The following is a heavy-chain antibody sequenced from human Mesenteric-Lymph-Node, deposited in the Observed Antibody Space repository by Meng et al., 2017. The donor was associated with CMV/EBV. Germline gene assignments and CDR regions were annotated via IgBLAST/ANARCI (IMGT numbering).Heavy chain of an antibody. CDR1: GGSISSYY. V-gene: IGHV4-59*01. Sequence: SETLSLTCTVSGGSISSYYWSWIRQPPGKGLEWIGYIYYSGSTDYNPSLKSRVTISVDTSKNQFSLIVYSVTAADTAVYYCARVYGRKSLNFFYGMDVWGQGTTVTVSS. CDR2: IYYSGST. J-gene: IGHJ6*02. CDR3: ARVYGRKSLNFFYGMDV. D-gene: IGHD4-17*01.